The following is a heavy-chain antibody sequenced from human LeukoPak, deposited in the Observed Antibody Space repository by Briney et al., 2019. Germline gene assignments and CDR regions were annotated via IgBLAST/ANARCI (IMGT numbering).Heavy chain of an antibody. V-gene: IGHV4-38-2*02. CDR2: FYHGGST. CDR1: GYSISTGYY. J-gene: IGHJ6*03. Sequence: SETLSLTCTVSGYSISTGYYWDWIRQPPGKGLEWIGTFYHGGSTYYNPSLKSRVTMSVDTSKNQFSLKLSSVTAADTAVYYCARGYRPLYYYDSSGYYYYMDVWGKGTTVTISS. CDR3: ARGYRPLYYYDSSGYYYYMDV. D-gene: IGHD3-22*01.